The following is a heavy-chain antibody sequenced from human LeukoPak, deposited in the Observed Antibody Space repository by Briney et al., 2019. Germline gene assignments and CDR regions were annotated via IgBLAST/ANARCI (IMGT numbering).Heavy chain of an antibody. J-gene: IGHJ4*02. CDR2: IHYSGST. Sequence: RSSETLSLTCTVSGGSISSGDYYWTWIRQHPGKGLEWIGYIHYSGSTYYNPSPKSRLTISVDTSKNQFSLKVSSVTAADTAVYYCARAKYNSGWYLDYWGQGTLVTVSS. CDR1: GGSISSGDYY. V-gene: IGHV4-31*03. D-gene: IGHD6-19*01. CDR3: ARAKYNSGWYLDY.